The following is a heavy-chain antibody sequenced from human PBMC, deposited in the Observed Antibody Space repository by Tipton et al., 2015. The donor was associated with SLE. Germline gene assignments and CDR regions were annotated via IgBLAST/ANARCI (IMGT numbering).Heavy chain of an antibody. CDR1: GGSFSGYY. CDR3: ARGEGSSSWYKKLDY. V-gene: IGHV4-34*09. J-gene: IGHJ4*02. Sequence: TLSLTCAVYGGSFSGYYWSWIRQPPGKGLEYIGEINHRGSTNYNPSLKSRVTISVDTSKNQFSLKLSSVTAADTAVYYCARGEGSSSWYKKLDYWGQGTLVTVSS. CDR2: INHRGST. D-gene: IGHD6-13*01.